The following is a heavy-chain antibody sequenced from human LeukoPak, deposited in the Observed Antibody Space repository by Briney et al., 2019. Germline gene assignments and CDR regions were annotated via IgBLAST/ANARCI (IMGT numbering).Heavy chain of an antibody. D-gene: IGHD1-7*01. CDR3: AKDLSEAGTTFDY. Sequence: PGRSLRLSCAASGFTSSRYTMNWVRQAPGKGLERVSGISGSGATTYYADSVKGRFTISRDNSKNTFYLQMNSLRAEDTAVYYCAKDLSEAGTTFDYWGQGTQVTVSS. CDR2: ISGSGATT. V-gene: IGHV3-23*01. CDR1: GFTSSRYT. J-gene: IGHJ4*02.